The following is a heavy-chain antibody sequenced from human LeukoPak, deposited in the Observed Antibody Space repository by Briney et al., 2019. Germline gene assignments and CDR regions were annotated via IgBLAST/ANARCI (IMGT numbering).Heavy chain of an antibody. V-gene: IGHV5-51*01. Sequence: GESLKISCQGSGYNFATYWLAWVRQMPGKGLEWMGIIYPGDSDTRYSPSFRGQVTISADKSISTAYLQWSSLKASDTAIYYCARQADYNVLTGYYKGHLDYWGQGTLVTVSS. D-gene: IGHD3-9*01. CDR1: GYNFATYW. CDR3: ARQADYNVLTGYYKGHLDY. CDR2: IYPGDSDT. J-gene: IGHJ4*02.